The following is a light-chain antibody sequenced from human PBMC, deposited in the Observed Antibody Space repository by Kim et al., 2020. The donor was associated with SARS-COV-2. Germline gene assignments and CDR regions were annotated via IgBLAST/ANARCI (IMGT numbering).Light chain of an antibody. J-gene: IGKJ2*01. CDR2: GAS. CDR3: QQYNNWPYT. CDR1: QSISSN. V-gene: IGKV3-15*01. Sequence: SVSPGERATLSCRASQSISSNLAWYQQRPGQAPRLLIYGASTRATGIPARFSGSGSGTEFTLIISSLQSEDFAVYYCQQYNNWPYTFGQGTKLEIK.